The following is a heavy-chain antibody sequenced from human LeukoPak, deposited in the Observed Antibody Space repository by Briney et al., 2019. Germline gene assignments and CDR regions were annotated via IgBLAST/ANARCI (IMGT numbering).Heavy chain of an antibody. CDR1: GGSISSSSYY. Sequence: SETLSLTCTVSGGSISSSSYYWGWIRQPPGKGLEWIGSIYYSGSTYYNPSLKSRVTISVDTSKNQFSLKLSSVTAADTAVYYCARGVPGPHPGRYFQHWGQGTLVTVSS. J-gene: IGHJ1*01. D-gene: IGHD1-1*01. V-gene: IGHV4-39*01. CDR3: ARGVPGPHPGRYFQH. CDR2: IYYSGST.